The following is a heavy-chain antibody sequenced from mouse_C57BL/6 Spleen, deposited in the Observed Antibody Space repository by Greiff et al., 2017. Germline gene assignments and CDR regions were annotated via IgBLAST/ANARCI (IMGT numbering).Heavy chain of an antibody. J-gene: IGHJ2*01. CDR2: LDPETGGT. CDR3: TRYPPWPWGY. Sequence: VQLQQSGAELVRPGASVTLSCKASGYTFTDYEMHWVKQTPVHGLEWIGALDPETGGTAYNQKFKGKAILTADKSSSTAYMDLRSLTSEASAVYYCTRYPPWPWGYWGQGTTLTVSS. CDR1: GYTFTDYE. V-gene: IGHV1-15*01.